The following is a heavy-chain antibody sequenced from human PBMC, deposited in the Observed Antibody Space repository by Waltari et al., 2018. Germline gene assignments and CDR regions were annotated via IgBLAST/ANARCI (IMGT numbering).Heavy chain of an antibody. J-gene: IGHJ5*02. D-gene: IGHD2-8*01. CDR2: INPNSGGT. V-gene: IGHV1-2*06. CDR3: ASGGDIVLMVYAHNWFDP. Sequence: QVQLVQSGAEVKKPGASVKVSCKASGYTFTGYYLHWVRPAPGQGLEWMGRINPNSGGTNYAQKFQGRVTMTRDTSISTAYMELSRLRSDDTAVYYCASGGDIVLMVYAHNWFDPWGQGTLVTVSS. CDR1: GYTFTGYY.